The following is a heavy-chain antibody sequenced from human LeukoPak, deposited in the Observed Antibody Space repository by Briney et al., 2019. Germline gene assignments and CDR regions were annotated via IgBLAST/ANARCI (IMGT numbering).Heavy chain of an antibody. CDR2: ISSSSSTI. CDR3: AGNSSGYYPDAFDI. J-gene: IGHJ3*02. V-gene: IGHV3-48*02. D-gene: IGHD3-22*01. CDR1: GFTFSSYS. Sequence: GGSLRLSCAASGFTFSSYSMNWVGQAPGKGLEWVSYISSSSSTIYYADSVKVRFTISRDNAKNSLYLQMNSLRDEDTAVYYCAGNSSGYYPDAFDIWGQGTMVTVSS.